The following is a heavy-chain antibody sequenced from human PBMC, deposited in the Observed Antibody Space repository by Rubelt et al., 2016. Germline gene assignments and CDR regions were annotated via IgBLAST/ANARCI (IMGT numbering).Heavy chain of an antibody. V-gene: IGHV1-69*01. CDR2: VMPIFGTA. CDR1: GGTFNNYA. Sequence: QVQLVQSGAEVKKPGSSVKVSCKTSGGTFNNYAIDWVRQAPGQGLEWMGAVMPIFGTANYAQKFRGRVTITADESTTTAYMELRSLRSEDTAMYYCARDSHSFDPWGQGTLVTVSS. D-gene: IGHD3-3*02. CDR3: ARDSHSFDP. J-gene: IGHJ5*02.